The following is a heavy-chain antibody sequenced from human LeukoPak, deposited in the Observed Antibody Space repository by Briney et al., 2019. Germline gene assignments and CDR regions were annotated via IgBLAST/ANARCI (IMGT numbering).Heavy chain of an antibody. Sequence: GGSLRLSCAASGFTFSNFNMNWVRQAPGKGLEWVSYISSSRSTIYYADSVKGRLTISRDNAKKSLYLEMNSLRAEDTAVYYCARVFGYYYMDVWGKGTTVTVSS. V-gene: IGHV3-48*04. J-gene: IGHJ6*03. CDR1: GFTFSNFN. CDR3: ARVFGYYYMDV. CDR2: ISSSRSTI. D-gene: IGHD3-3*01.